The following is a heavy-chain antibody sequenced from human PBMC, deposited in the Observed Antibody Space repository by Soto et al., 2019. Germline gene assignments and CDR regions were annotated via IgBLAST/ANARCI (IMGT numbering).Heavy chain of an antibody. D-gene: IGHD5-18*01. CDR3: STDLGYLGRS. V-gene: IGHV1-69*13. CDR2: IIIMFGTA. Sequence: SVKVSCKASGGTFSSYAFSWVRQAPGQGLEWMGGIIIMFGTADYAQKFQGRVTITADESTSTAYMELSSLRSEDTAVYYCSTDLGYLGRSWGQGTLV. CDR1: GGTFSSYA. J-gene: IGHJ5*02.